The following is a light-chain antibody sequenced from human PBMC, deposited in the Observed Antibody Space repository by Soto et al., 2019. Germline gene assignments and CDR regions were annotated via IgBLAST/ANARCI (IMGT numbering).Light chain of an antibody. Sequence: DIQMTQSPSTLSASVGERVTITCRASQSISSWLAWYQQKPGKAPKLLIYDASSLESGVPSRFSGSGSGTEFTPTISSLQPDDFATYYCQQYNSYSGTFGQGTNVDIK. V-gene: IGKV1-5*01. CDR1: QSISSW. J-gene: IGKJ2*02. CDR2: DAS. CDR3: QQYNSYSGT.